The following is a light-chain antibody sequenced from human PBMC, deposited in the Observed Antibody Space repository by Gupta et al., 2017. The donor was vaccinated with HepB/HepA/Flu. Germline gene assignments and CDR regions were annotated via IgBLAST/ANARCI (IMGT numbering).Light chain of an antibody. Sequence: QSALTQPASVSGSPGQSNTISCTGTSSDVGIFNLVSWYQQHPGKAPKLMIYEVTKRPSGVSNRFSGSKSGNTASLTISGLQAEDEADYYCCSYTGSSTLVFGTGSKVTVL. CDR3: CSYTGSSTLV. CDR1: SSDVGIFNL. J-gene: IGLJ1*01. V-gene: IGLV2-23*02. CDR2: EVT.